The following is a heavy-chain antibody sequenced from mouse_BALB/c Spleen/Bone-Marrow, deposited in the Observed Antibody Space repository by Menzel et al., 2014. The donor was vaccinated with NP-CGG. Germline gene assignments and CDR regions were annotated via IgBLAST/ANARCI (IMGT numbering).Heavy chain of an antibody. Sequence: EVKLVESGGGLVKPGGSLKLSCAASGFAFSGNDMSWVRQTPEKRLEWVAYISSGGGSTYYPDTVKGRFTISRDNAKNTLYLQMNSLKSEDTAMYYCARQRGYAYAMDYWGQGTSDTVSS. CDR3: ARQRGYAYAMDY. CDR1: GFAFSGND. D-gene: IGHD2-2*01. V-gene: IGHV5-12-1*01. CDR2: ISSGGGST. J-gene: IGHJ4*01.